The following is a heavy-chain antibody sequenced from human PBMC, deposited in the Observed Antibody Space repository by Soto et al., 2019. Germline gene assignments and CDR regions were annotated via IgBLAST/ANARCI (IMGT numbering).Heavy chain of an antibody. J-gene: IGHJ5*02. Sequence: EVQLLESGGGLVQPGGSLRLSCAASGFTFNSYAINWVRQAPGKGLGWVSGITGGGGSTFYADSVKGRFTISRDSSKKTVYWKMNGLRAENPAVYYCARDFPGISRGSSAPGAQGPLVTFSS. D-gene: IGHD6-13*01. CDR2: ITGGGGST. CDR3: ARDFPGISRGSSAP. CDR1: GFTFNSYA. V-gene: IGHV3-23*01.